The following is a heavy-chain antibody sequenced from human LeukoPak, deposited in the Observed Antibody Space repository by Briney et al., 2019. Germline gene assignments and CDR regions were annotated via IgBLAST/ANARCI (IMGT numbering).Heavy chain of an antibody. CDR1: GYTFTTYY. Sequence: GSVRVSCEASGYTFTTYYMHWVRQAPGQGLEWMGVISSGDGTTNYAQTFQDRVTMRTDTSATTVYLDLSSLRSEDTAVYYCAKTRGSGYVDYWGQGTLVTVSS. V-gene: IGHV1-46*01. CDR2: ISSGDGTT. J-gene: IGHJ4*02. D-gene: IGHD1-1*01. CDR3: AKTRGSGYVDY.